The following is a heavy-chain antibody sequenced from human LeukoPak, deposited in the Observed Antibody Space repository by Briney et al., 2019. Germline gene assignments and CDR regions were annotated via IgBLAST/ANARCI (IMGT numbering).Heavy chain of an antibody. Sequence: ASVKVSCKASGYTFTSYAMHWVRQAPGQRLEWMGWINAGNGNTKYSQEFQGRVTITRDTSASTAYMELSSLRSKDMAVYYCARGYMSSSWNLDYWGQGTLVTVSS. CDR1: GYTFTSYA. J-gene: IGHJ4*02. CDR3: ARGYMSSSWNLDY. CDR2: INAGNGNT. D-gene: IGHD6-13*01. V-gene: IGHV1-3*03.